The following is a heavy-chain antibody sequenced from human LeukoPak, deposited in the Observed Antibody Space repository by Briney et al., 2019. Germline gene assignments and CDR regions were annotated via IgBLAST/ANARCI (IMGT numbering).Heavy chain of an antibody. Sequence: GGSLRLSCAASGFTFSRYGMHWVCQAPGKGLEWVAFIRYDGSNKDSADSVKGRFTISRDNSKNTLFLEMNSLRAEDTAVYYCVQDNVGSGWPFDYWGQGTLVTVSS. J-gene: IGHJ4*02. D-gene: IGHD6-19*01. V-gene: IGHV3-30*02. CDR2: IRYDGSNK. CDR3: VQDNVGSGWPFDY. CDR1: GFTFSRYG.